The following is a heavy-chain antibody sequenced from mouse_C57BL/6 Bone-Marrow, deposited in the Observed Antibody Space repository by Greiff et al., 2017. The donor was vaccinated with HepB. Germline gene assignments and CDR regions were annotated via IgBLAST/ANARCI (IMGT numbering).Heavy chain of an antibody. CDR3: ARNLGRAMDY. CDR2: ISSGSSTI. V-gene: IGHV5-17*01. CDR1: GFTFSDYG. J-gene: IGHJ4*01. Sequence: EVMLVESGGGLVKPGGSLKLSCAASGFTFSDYGMHWVRQAPEKGLEWVAYISSGSSTIYYADTVKGRFTISRDNAKNTLCLQMTSLRSEDTAMYYCARNLGRAMDYWGQGTSVTVSS. D-gene: IGHD4-1*01.